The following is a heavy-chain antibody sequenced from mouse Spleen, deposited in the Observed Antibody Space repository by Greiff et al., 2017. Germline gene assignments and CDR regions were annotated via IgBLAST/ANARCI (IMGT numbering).Heavy chain of an antibody. V-gene: IGHV7-3*01. CDR3: ARYYSLTTATMDY. CDR1: GFTFTDYY. CDR2: IRNKANGYTT. Sequence: EVQLVESGGGSVQPGGSLSLSCAASGFTFTDYYMSWVRQPPGKALEWLGFIRNKANGYTTEYSASVKGRFTISRDNSQSILYLQMNALRAEDSATYYCARYYSLTTATMDYWGQGTSVTVSS. D-gene: IGHD1-2*01. J-gene: IGHJ4*01.